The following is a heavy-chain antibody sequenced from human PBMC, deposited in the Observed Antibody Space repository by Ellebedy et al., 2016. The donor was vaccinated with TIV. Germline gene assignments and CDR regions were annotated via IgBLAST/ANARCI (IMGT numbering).Heavy chain of an antibody. D-gene: IGHD3-16*01. J-gene: IGHJ4*02. CDR2: TYYRSRWDN. CDR3: ARERLIIDY. CDR1: GDSVSSDHAA. V-gene: IGHV6-1*01. Sequence: SQTLSLTCGISGDSVSSDHAAWNWIRQSPSRGLEWLGRTYYRSRWDNNYAGSVGSRITINADTSKNQFSLQFNSVTPEDTAVYYCARERLIIDYWGQGTVVTVSS.